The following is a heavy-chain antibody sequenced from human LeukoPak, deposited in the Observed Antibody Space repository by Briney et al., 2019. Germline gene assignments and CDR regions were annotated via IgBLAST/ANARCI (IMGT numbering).Heavy chain of an antibody. D-gene: IGHD3-22*01. CDR3: ARDRYYYDSSGYYY. CDR1: GFTFSSYA. J-gene: IGHJ4*02. Sequence: HPGGSLRLSCAASGFTFSSYAMHWVRQAPGKGLEYVSAISSNGGSTYYANSVKGRFTISRDNSKNTLYLQMGSLRAEDMAVYYCARDRYYYDSSGYYYWGQGTLVTVSS. V-gene: IGHV3-64*01. CDR2: ISSNGGST.